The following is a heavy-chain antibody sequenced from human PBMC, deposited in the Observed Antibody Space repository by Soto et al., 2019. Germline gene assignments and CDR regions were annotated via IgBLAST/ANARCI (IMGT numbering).Heavy chain of an antibody. J-gene: IGHJ6*02. CDR3: ARALAAAGADLGYYGMDV. Sequence: GASVKVSCKVSGYTFTSYYMHWVRQAPGQGLEWMGIINPSGGSTSYAQKFQGRVTMTRDTSTSTVYMELSSLRSEDTAVYYCARALAAAGADLGYYGMDVWGQGTQVTVSS. CDR2: INPSGGST. D-gene: IGHD6-13*01. CDR1: GYTFTSYY. V-gene: IGHV1-46*01.